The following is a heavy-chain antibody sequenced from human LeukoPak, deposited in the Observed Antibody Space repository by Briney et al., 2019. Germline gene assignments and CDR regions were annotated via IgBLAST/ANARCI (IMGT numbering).Heavy chain of an antibody. J-gene: IGHJ6*02. CDR2: LGRSGEYK. V-gene: IGHV3-23*01. Sequence: GGSLRLSCAASGFRFTDYSMRWVRQAPGKGLERVAGLGRSGEYKYYADSVKGRFTISRDNSKDTVSLQMNSLRAEDSAIYFCVKDRPCETCMPMDAWGQGTTVTVSS. CDR1: GFRFTDYS. D-gene: IGHD2-2*01. CDR3: VKDRPCETCMPMDA.